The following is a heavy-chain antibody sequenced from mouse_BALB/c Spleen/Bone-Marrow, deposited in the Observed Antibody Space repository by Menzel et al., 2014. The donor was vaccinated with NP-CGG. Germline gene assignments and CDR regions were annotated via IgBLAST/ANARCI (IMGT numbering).Heavy chain of an antibody. CDR3: ARWDFGNHYAMDY. V-gene: IGHV3-8*02. CDR2: ISYSGTT. CDR1: GDSITSGF. Sequence: ESGPSVVKPSQTLSLTCSVTGDSITSGFWNWIRKFPGNKLEYMGYISYSGTTYYNPSLKSRISFTRDTSKNQYYPQLISVTTEDTATYFCARWDFGNHYAMDYWGQGTSVTVSS. D-gene: IGHD2-1*01. J-gene: IGHJ4*01.